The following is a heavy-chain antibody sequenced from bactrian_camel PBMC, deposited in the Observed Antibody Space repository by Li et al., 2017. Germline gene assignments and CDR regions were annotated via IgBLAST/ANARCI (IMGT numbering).Heavy chain of an antibody. J-gene: IGHJ4*01. CDR2: IRTGDGRT. CDR1: GVPASRVC. Sequence: DVQLVESGGAVVQPGGSLRLSCAISGVPASRVCMAWFRRAPGKEPEGIAAIRTGDGRTFYTDSARDRFTISRDIVANTVYLEMNNLVPEDTAKYVCAADQRGGNCPPPYVLYEYDSSGLGTQVTVS. D-gene: IGHD2*01. V-gene: IGHV3S31*01. CDR3: AADQRGGNCPPPYVLYEYDS.